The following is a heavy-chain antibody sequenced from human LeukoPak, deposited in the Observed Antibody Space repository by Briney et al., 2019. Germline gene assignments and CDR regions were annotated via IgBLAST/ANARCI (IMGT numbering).Heavy chain of an antibody. CDR2: INTNTGSP. V-gene: IGHV7-4-1*02. J-gene: IGHJ3*02. CDR3: ARKNVVLPNLAFDI. Sequence: GASEGVSYEAWGYPFTSCAMNCVREAPGQGRECVGWINTNTGSPTYAQGFTGRFVFSLHTSVSTAYLQISSLKAEDTAVYYCARKNVVLPNLAFDIWGQGTMVTVSS. D-gene: IGHD1-1*01. CDR1: GYPFTSCA.